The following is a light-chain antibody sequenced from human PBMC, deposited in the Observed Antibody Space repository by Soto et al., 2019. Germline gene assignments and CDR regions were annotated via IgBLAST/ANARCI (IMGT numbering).Light chain of an antibody. CDR3: QQRT. CDR1: QSVSSSY. J-gene: IGKJ1*01. CDR2: GAS. V-gene: IGKV3-20*01. Sequence: EILLTQSPGTLSLSPGERSTLSCRASQSVSSSYLAWYQQKPGQAPRLLIYGASSRATGIPDRFSGSGSGTDFTLTISRLEPEDFAVYYCQQRTFGQGTKVDIK.